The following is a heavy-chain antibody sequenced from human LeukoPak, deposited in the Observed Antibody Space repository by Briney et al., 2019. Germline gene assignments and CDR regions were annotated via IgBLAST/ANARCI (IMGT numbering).Heavy chain of an antibody. Sequence: SETLSLTCTDSGGSISSYYWSWIRQPPGKGLEWIGYIYYSGSTNYNPSLKSRVTISVDTSKNQFSLKLSSVTAADTAVYYCASTRANWGPGHFDYWGQGTLVTVSS. CDR1: GGSISSYY. V-gene: IGHV4-59*01. D-gene: IGHD7-27*01. CDR3: ASTRANWGPGHFDY. J-gene: IGHJ4*02. CDR2: IYYSGST.